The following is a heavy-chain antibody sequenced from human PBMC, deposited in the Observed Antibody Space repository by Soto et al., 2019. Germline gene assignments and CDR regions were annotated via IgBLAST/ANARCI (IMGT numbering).Heavy chain of an antibody. D-gene: IGHD6-13*01. V-gene: IGHV3-23*01. J-gene: IGHJ4*02. Sequence: EVQLLESGGGLVQPGGSLRLSCAASGFTFSNYAVTWVRQAPGKGLVWVSTISGSGGSTYYADSVKGRFTISRDNSKNTLYLQRNSLRAEDTAVYYCAKDQGSSWYEIDYWGQGTLVTVSS. CDR3: AKDQGSSWYEIDY. CDR2: ISGSGGST. CDR1: GFTFSNYA.